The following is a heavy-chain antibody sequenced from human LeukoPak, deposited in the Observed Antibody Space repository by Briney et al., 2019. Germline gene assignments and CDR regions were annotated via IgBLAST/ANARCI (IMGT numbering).Heavy chain of an antibody. J-gene: IGHJ6*02. V-gene: IGHV4-59*01. CDR3: ARDVGSIAAAGTSGYYGMDV. CDR2: IYYSGST. CDR1: GGSISSYY. D-gene: IGHD6-13*01. Sequence: SETLSLTCTVSGGSISSYYWSWIRQPPGKGLEWIGYIYYSGSTNYNPSLKSRVTISVDTSKTQFSLKLSSVTAADTAVYYCARDVGSIAAAGTSGYYGMDVWGQGTTVTVSS.